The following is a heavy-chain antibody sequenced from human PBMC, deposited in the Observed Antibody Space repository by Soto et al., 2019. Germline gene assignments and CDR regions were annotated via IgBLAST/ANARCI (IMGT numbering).Heavy chain of an antibody. Sequence: SETLSLTCTVSGGSISSSSYYWGWIRQPPGEGLEWIGSIYYSGSTYYNPSLKSRVTISVDTSKNQFSLKLSSVTAADTAVYYCARRRLHDSSGYYRYWGQGTLVTVAS. CDR3: ARRRLHDSSGYYRY. J-gene: IGHJ4*02. V-gene: IGHV4-39*01. CDR2: IYYSGST. CDR1: GGSISSSSYY. D-gene: IGHD3-22*01.